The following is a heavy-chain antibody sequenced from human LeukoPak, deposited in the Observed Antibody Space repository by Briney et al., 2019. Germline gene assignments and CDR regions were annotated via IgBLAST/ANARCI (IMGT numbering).Heavy chain of an antibody. Sequence: PSETLSLTCTVSGGSISSGDYYWSWIRQPPGKGLEWIGYIYYSGSTYYNPSLKSRVTISVDTSKDQFSLKLSSVTAADTAVYYCARKITLRYCSSTNCPRGTFDYWGQGTLVTVSS. J-gene: IGHJ4*02. V-gene: IGHV4-30-4*01. CDR3: ARKITLRYCSSTNCPRGTFDY. CDR1: GGSISSGDYY. CDR2: IYYSGST. D-gene: IGHD2-2*01.